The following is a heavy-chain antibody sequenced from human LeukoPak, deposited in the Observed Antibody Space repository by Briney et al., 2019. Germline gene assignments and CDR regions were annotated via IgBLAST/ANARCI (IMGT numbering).Heavy chain of an antibody. D-gene: IGHD2-15*01. J-gene: IGHJ4*02. CDR2: IYYSGST. V-gene: IGHV4-31*03. CDR3: ARDGGYCSGGSCYFAREYYFDY. Sequence: SQTLSLTCTVSGGSISSGGYYWSWIHQHPGKGLEWIGYIYYSGSTYYNPSLKSRVTISVDTSKNQFSLKLSSVTAADTAVYYCARDGGYCSGGSCYFAREYYFDYWGQGTLVTVSS. CDR1: GGSISSGGYY.